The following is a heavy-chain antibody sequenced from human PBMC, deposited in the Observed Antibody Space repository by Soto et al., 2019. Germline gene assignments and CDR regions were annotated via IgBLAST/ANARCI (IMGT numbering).Heavy chain of an antibody. CDR1: GFTFSSYS. V-gene: IGHV3-21*01. CDR2: ISSSSSYI. CDR3: ARDMGGYSGYDLVY. Sequence: GGSLRLSCAASGFTFSSYSMNWVRQAPGKGLEWVSSISSSSSYIYYADSVKGRFTISRDNAKNSLYLQMNSLRAEDTAVYYCARDMGGYSGYDLVYSGQGSLVIVSS. D-gene: IGHD5-12*01. J-gene: IGHJ4*02.